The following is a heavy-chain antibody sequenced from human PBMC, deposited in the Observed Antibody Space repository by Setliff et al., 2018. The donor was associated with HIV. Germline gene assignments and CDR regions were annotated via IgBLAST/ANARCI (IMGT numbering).Heavy chain of an antibody. D-gene: IGHD2-21*01. CDR2: IIPIFGTA. J-gene: IGHJ6*03. V-gene: IGHV1-69*13. CDR1: GGTFSSYA. CDR3: ARGAIDYYYYMDV. Sequence: EASVKVSCKASGGTFSSYAISWVRRAPGQGLEWMGGIIPIFGTANYAQKFQGRVTITADESTSTAYMELSSLRSEDTAVYYCARGAIDYYYYMDVWGKGTTVTVSS.